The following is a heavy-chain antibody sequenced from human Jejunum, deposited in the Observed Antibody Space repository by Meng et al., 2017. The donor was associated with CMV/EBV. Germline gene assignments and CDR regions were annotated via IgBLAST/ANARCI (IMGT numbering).Heavy chain of an antibody. Sequence: SGFPLSDYYMIWIRQAPGRGLECILYIGNGYSGSAIYYADSVKGRFTISRDNAENSLYLQMNSLRAEDTAVYYCARDWLNKARDVWGQGTTVTVSS. V-gene: IGHV3-11*01. D-gene: IGHD1/OR15-1a*01. CDR2: IGNGYSGSAI. CDR3: ARDWLNKARDV. CDR1: GFPLSDYY. J-gene: IGHJ6*02.